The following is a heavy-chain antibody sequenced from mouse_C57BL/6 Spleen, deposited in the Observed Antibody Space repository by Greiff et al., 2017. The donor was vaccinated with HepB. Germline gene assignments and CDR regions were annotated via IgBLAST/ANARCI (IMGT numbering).Heavy chain of an antibody. CDR3: ARSRAGNFDY. CDR2: INPGSGGT. Sequence: QVQLKQSGAELVRPGTSVKVSCKASGYAFTNYLIEWVKQRPGQGLEWIGVINPGSGGTNYNEKFKGKATLTADKSSSTAYMQLSSLTSEDSAVYFCARSRAGNFDYWGQGTTLTVSS. J-gene: IGHJ2*01. D-gene: IGHD3-3*01. V-gene: IGHV1-54*01. CDR1: GYAFTNYL.